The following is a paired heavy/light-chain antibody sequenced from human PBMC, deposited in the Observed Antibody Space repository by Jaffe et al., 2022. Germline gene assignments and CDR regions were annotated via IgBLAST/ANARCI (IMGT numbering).Heavy chain of an antibody. J-gene: IGHJ4*02. CDR2: INPNSGGT. V-gene: IGHV1-2*02. Sequence: QVQLVQSGAEVKKPGASVKVSCKASGYTFTGYYMHWVRQAPGQGLEWMGWINPNSGGTNYAQKFQGRVTMTRDTSISTAYMELSRLRSDDTAVYYCARDFGAFTYYYGSGSYYPTGYWGQGTLVTVSS. D-gene: IGHD3-10*01. CDR3: ARDFGAFTYYYGSGSYYPTGY. CDR1: GYTFTGYY.
Light chain of an antibody. V-gene: IGKV1-8*01. CDR1: QGISSY. CDR2: AAS. CDR3: QQYYSYPALT. J-gene: IGKJ4*01. Sequence: AIRMTQSPSSLSASTGDRVTITCRASQGISSYLAWYQQKPGKAPKLLIYAASTLQSGVPSRFSGSGSGTDFTLTISCLQSEDFATYYCQQYYSYPALTFGGGTKVEIK.